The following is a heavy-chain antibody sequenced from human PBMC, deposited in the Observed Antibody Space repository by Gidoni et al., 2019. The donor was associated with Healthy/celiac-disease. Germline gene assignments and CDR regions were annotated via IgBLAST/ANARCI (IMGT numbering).Heavy chain of an antibody. CDR2: IKSKTDGGTT. V-gene: IGHV3-15*01. Sequence: VESGGGLVKPGGSLRLSCAASGFTFSNAWMSWVSQAPGKGLEWVGRIKSKTDGGTTDYAAPVKGRFTISRDDSKNTLYLQMNSLKTEDTAVYYCTTDLEGAEYYFDYWGQGTLVTVSS. CDR1: GFTFSNAW. J-gene: IGHJ4*02. CDR3: TTDLEGAEYYFDY.